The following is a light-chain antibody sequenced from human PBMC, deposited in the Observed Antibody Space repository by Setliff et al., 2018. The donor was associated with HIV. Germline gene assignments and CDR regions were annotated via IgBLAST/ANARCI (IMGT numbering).Light chain of an antibody. CDR2: DVS. Sequence: QSALTQPASVSGSPGQSITISCTGTSSDVGGYNYVSWYQRHPGKAPKLMIYDVSKRPSGVSNRFSGSKSGNTASLTIPGLQAEDEADYYCCSYAGSSTLFGTGTKVTVL. V-gene: IGLV2-23*02. J-gene: IGLJ1*01. CDR3: CSYAGSSTL. CDR1: SSDVGGYNY.